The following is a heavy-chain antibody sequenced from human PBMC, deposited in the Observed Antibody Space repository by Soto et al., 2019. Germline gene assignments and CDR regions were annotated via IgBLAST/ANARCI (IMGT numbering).Heavy chain of an antibody. D-gene: IGHD1-26*01. J-gene: IGHJ4*02. CDR3: ARVPRVGATHFDY. V-gene: IGHV1-3*01. CDR2: INAGNGNT. CDR1: GYTFTSYA. Sequence: QVQLVQSGAEVKKPGASVKVSCKASGYTFTSYAMHWVRQAPGQRLEWMGWINAGNGNTKYSQKFQGRVTITRDTSASTAYMELSILRSEDTAVYYCARVPRVGATHFDYWGQGTLVTVSS.